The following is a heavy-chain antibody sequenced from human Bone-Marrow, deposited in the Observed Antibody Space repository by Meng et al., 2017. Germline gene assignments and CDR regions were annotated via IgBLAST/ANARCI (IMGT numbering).Heavy chain of an antibody. CDR2: IIVIFGAT. J-gene: IGHJ4*02. D-gene: IGHD6-6*01. CDR3: ASQANVAARGWIDY. CDR1: GGTFSNYA. V-gene: IGHV1-69*13. Sequence: SVKVSCKASGGTFSNYAITWVRQAPGQGLEWMGGIIVIFGATNYAQKFEGRVTITADESTSTAYMELSSLRSEDTAVYYCASQANVAARGWIDYWGQGTLVTVSS.